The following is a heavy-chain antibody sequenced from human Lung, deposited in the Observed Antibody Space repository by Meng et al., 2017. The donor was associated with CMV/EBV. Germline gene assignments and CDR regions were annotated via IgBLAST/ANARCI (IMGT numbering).Heavy chain of an antibody. CDR3: ARTMGPAPFDY. D-gene: IGHD3-10*01. V-gene: IGHV5-51*01. J-gene: IGHJ4*02. CDR2: IYPGDSDT. CDR1: GYSFSSYW. Sequence: SCKGTGYSFSSYWIGWVRQMPGKGLEWMGIIYPGDSDTTYSPSFQGQVTISADKSISTAYLQWSSLKASDTAMYYCARTMGPAPFDYWGQGTLVTVSS.